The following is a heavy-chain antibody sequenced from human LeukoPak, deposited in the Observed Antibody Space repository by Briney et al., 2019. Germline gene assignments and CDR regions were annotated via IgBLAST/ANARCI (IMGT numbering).Heavy chain of an antibody. Sequence: SETLSLTCTLSGGSISSYYWSWIRQPPGKGLEWIGYIYYSGSTNYNPSLKSRVTISVDTSKNQFSLKLSSVTAADTAVYYCARERRGSAYYYLDYWGQGTLVTVSS. CDR1: GGSISSYY. D-gene: IGHD3-22*01. CDR3: ARERRGSAYYYLDY. J-gene: IGHJ4*02. V-gene: IGHV4-59*01. CDR2: IYYSGST.